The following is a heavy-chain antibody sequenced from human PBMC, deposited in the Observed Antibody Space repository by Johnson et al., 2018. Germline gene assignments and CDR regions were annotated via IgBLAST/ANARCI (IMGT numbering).Heavy chain of an antibody. CDR1: GFTFSSYA. CDR3: AKPAYCGGDCYQYYMDV. CDR2: ISGSGGST. D-gene: IGHD2-21*02. J-gene: IGHJ6*03. Sequence: VQLVQSGGGVVQPGRSLRLSCAASGFTFSSYAMSWVRQAPGKGLEWVSAISGSGGSTYYADSVKGRFTISRDNPKNTLYLQMNSLRAEDTAIYYCAKPAYCGGDCYQYYMDVWGKGTTVTVSS. V-gene: IGHV3-23*04.